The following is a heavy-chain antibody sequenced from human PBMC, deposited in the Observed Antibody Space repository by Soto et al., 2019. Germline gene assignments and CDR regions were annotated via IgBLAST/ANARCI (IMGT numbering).Heavy chain of an antibody. D-gene: IGHD4-17*01. V-gene: IGHV3-30*18. Sequence: LRLSCAASGFTFSSYGMHWVRQAPFKGLEWVAVISYDGRNKYYADAVKGRFTISRDNSKNTLYLQTNSLRAEDTAVYYCAKDRGALRWSEEHYYFDYWGQGTLVTVSS. CDR1: GFTFSSYG. J-gene: IGHJ4*02. CDR2: ISYDGRNK. CDR3: AKDRGALRWSEEHYYFDY.